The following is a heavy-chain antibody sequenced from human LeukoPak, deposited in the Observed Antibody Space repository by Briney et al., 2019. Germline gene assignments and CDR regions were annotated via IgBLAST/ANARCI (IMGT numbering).Heavy chain of an antibody. CDR2: ISSFSGTI. Sequence: GGSLRLSCAASGLTFSSYSMNWVRQAPGKGLEWVAYISSFSGTIYYADSVKGRFTISRDNAKNSLYLQMNSLRDEDTAVYYCARDWVELLDYWGQGTLVTVSS. J-gene: IGHJ4*02. CDR1: GLTFSSYS. CDR3: ARDWVELLDY. V-gene: IGHV3-48*02. D-gene: IGHD1-7*01.